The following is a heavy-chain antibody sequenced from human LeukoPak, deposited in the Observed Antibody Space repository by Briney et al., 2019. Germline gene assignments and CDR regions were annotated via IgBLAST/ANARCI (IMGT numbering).Heavy chain of an antibody. Sequence: GGSMRLSCVASGFSFSDYYMSWIRQAPGKGLEWVSYISDSSSYTNYADSVKGRFTISRDNPKNSLYLQMNSLRAEDTAVYYCARPGRGYSVDYWGQGTLVTVSS. CDR2: ISDSSSYT. D-gene: IGHD5-18*01. J-gene: IGHJ4*02. CDR3: ARPGRGYSVDY. V-gene: IGHV3-11*03. CDR1: GFSFSDYY.